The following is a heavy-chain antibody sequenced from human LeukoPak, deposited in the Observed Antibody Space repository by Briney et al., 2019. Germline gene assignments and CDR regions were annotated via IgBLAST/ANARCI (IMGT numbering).Heavy chain of an antibody. CDR1: GFIFKNYW. V-gene: IGHV3-7*01. J-gene: IGHJ4*02. D-gene: IGHD4/OR15-4a*01. CDR2: IKGDGSEK. Sequence: GGYLSLFCAASGFIFKNYWMACVRPATGKGLEWVANIKGDGSEKYYVDSLKGRFTISRDNAKNSLCLQMNSLRPEDTAVYYCARDVPDYTFDYWGQGTLVTVSS. CDR3: ARDVPDYTFDY.